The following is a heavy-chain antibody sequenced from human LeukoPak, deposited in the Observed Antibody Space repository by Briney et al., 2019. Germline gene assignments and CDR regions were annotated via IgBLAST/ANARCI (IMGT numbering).Heavy chain of an antibody. CDR2: IWYDGSNK. CDR3: AKDRNVVVVPAAPDD. J-gene: IGHJ4*02. V-gene: IGHV3-33*06. CDR1: GFTFSRYG. Sequence: GRSLRLSCAASGFTFSRYGMHWVRQAPGKGLEGVAVIWYDGSNKYYADSVKGRFTISRDNSKNTLYLQMNSLRAEDTAVYYCAKDRNVVVVPAAPDDWGQGTLVTASS. D-gene: IGHD2-2*01.